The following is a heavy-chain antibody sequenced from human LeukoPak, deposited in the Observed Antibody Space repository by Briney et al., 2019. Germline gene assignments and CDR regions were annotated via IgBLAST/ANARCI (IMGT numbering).Heavy chain of an antibody. CDR1: GFTFSSSW. J-gene: IGHJ5*02. V-gene: IGHV3-7*04. Sequence: PGGSLRLSCAASGFTFSSSWMSWVRQAPGKGLEWVANIKQDGSDKYYVDSVRGRFTISRDNAKNSLYLQMSNLRAEDTAVYYCARGGFRYSAPWGQGTLVTVSS. CDR2: IKQDGSDK. D-gene: IGHD3-16*02. CDR3: ARGGFRYSAP.